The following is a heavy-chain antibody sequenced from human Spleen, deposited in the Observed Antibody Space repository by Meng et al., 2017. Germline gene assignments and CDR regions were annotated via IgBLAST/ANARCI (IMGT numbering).Heavy chain of an antibody. V-gene: IGHV3-33*01. Sequence: GESLKISCAASGFTFSSYGMHWVRQAPGKGLEWVAVIWYDGSNKYYADSVKGRFTISRDNSKNTLYLQMNSLRAEDTAVYYCARGPEWGLVGANTEYFQHWGQGTLVTVS. CDR2: IWYDGSNK. CDR3: ARGPEWGLVGANTEYFQH. D-gene: IGHD1-26*01. CDR1: GFTFSSYG. J-gene: IGHJ1*01.